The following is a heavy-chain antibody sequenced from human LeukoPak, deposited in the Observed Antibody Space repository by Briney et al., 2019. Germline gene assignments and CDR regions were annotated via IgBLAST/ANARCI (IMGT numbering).Heavy chain of an antibody. V-gene: IGHV3-7*01. Sequence: GGSLRLSCAASGFTFSYHLMTWVRQAPGKGLEWVANIKNDGAVKNYVDSVKGRFTIPRDNAKNSLYLQMNSLRAEDTAVYYCAKDSYSKGDFWGQGVLVTVSS. D-gene: IGHD6-13*01. CDR2: IKNDGAVK. CDR1: GFTFSYHL. CDR3: AKDSYSKGDF. J-gene: IGHJ4*02.